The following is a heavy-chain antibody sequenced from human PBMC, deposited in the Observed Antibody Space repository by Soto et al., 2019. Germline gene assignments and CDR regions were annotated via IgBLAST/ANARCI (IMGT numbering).Heavy chain of an antibody. CDR2: ISSSSSYI. CDR3: ARDTYDSSGYYCPFDY. Sequence: VGSLAISCXASRVTFSSYSINWAPHTPLNGLEWVSSISSSSSYIYYADSVKGRFTISRDNAKNSLYLQMNSLRAEDTAVYYCARDTYDSSGYYCPFDYWGQGTLVTVSS. CDR1: RVTFSSYS. D-gene: IGHD3-22*01. V-gene: IGHV3-21*01. J-gene: IGHJ4*02.